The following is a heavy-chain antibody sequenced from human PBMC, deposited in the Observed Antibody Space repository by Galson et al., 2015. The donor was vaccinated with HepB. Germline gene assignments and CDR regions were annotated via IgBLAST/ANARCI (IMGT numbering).Heavy chain of an antibody. J-gene: IGHJ6*02. CDR1: GFTFSSYS. CDR3: AGGPYYDFWSGEYYYYGMDV. CDR2: ISSSSSYI. Sequence: SLRLSCAASGFTFSSYSMNWVRQAPGKGLEWVSSISSSSSYIYYADSVKGRFTISRDNAKNSLYLQMNSLRAEDTAVYYCAGGPYYDFWSGEYYYYGMDVWGQGTTFTVSS. D-gene: IGHD3-3*01. V-gene: IGHV3-21*01.